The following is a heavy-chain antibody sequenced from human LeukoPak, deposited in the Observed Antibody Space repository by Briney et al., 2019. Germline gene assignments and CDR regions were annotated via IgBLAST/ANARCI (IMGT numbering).Heavy chain of an antibody. J-gene: IGHJ4*02. CDR3: ARDRYDSSVYHYFDY. CDR1: GFTFSSYT. V-gene: IGHV3-21*01. D-gene: IGHD3-22*01. Sequence: GGSLRLSRAASGFTFSSYTMNWVRQAPGKGLEWVSSISSSSSYIYYTDSMKGRFTISRDNAKNSLYLQMNSPRAEDTAVYYCARDRYDSSVYHYFDYWGQGTLVTVSS. CDR2: ISSSSSYI.